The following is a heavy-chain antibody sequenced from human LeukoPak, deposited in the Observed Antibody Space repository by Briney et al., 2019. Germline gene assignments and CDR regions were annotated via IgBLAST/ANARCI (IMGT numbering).Heavy chain of an antibody. CDR1: GFTFSSYG. CDR3: AKGSDSWYFLPHNINIDY. V-gene: IGHV3-30*02. Sequence: PGGSLRLSCAVSGFTFSSYGMHWVRQAPGRGLEWVAFIPYDGSNKDYADSVKGRFTISRDNSKNTLYLQMNSLRAEDTAVYYCAKGSDSWYFLPHNINIDYWGQGTLVTVSS. J-gene: IGHJ4*02. D-gene: IGHD6-13*01. CDR2: IPYDGSNK.